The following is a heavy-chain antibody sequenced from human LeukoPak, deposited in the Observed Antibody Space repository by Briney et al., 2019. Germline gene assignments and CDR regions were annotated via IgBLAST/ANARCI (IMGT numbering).Heavy chain of an antibody. Sequence: SETLSLTCTVSGGSINSGSYYWSWIRQPAGKGLEWIGRIYTSGSTNYNSSLKSRVTISVDTSKNQFSLKLFSVTAADTAVYYCARIYSSSWFLNWFDPWGQGTLVTVSS. J-gene: IGHJ5*02. CDR3: ARIYSSSWFLNWFDP. V-gene: IGHV4-61*02. D-gene: IGHD6-13*01. CDR2: IYTSGST. CDR1: GGSINSGSYY.